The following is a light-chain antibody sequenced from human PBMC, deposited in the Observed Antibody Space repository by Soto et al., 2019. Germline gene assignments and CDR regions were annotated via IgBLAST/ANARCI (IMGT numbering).Light chain of an antibody. Sequence: DIPMTQSPSTLSASVGDRVTITCRASQSISSWLAWYQQKPGKAPKLLIYDASSLESGVPSRFSGSGSGTEFTLTISSLQPDDFATYYCQQYNSYPTLGQGTKLEIK. CDR2: DAS. J-gene: IGKJ2*01. V-gene: IGKV1-5*01. CDR3: QQYNSYPT. CDR1: QSISSW.